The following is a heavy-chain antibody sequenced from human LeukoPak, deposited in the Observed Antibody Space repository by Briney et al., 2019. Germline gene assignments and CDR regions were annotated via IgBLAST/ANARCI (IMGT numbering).Heavy chain of an antibody. Sequence: ASVKASCKASGYTFTSHYMHWVRQAPEQGLEWMGIISPSGGSTGYAQKFQGRITMTRDMSTRTDYMELSSLRSEDTAVYYCARGTATSLIPHYYYYMDVCGKGTTVTISS. CDR2: ISPSGGST. J-gene: IGHJ6*03. CDR1: GYTFTSHY. CDR3: ARGTATSLIPHYYYYMDV. D-gene: IGHD1/OR15-1a*01. V-gene: IGHV1-46*01.